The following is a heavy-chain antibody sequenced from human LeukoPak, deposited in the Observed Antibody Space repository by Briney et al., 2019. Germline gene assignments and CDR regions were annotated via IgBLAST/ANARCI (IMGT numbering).Heavy chain of an antibody. J-gene: IGHJ4*02. D-gene: IGHD3-16*02. CDR2: INHSGST. CDR3: ARGDYVWGSYRPYFDY. CDR1: GGSFSGYY. V-gene: IGHV4-34*01. Sequence: SETLSLTCAVYGGSFSGYYWSWIRQPPGKGLEWIGEINHSGSTNYNPSLKSRVTISVDTSKNQFSLKLSSVTAADTAVYYCARGDYVWGSYRPYFDYWGQGTLVTVSS.